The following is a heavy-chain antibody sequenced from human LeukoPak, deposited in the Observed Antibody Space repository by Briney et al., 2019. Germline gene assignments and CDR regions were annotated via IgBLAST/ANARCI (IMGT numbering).Heavy chain of an antibody. CDR1: GFTFSSYW. D-gene: IGHD3-10*01. CDR2: INSDGSST. V-gene: IGHV3-74*01. Sequence: GGSLRLSCAASGFTFSSYWMHWVRQAPGKGLVWVSRINSDGSSTSYADSVKGRFTISRDNAKNTLCLQMNSLRAEDTAVYYCARYYGSGSYVRYYYYMDVWGKGTTVTVSS. CDR3: ARYYGSGSYVRYYYYMDV. J-gene: IGHJ6*03.